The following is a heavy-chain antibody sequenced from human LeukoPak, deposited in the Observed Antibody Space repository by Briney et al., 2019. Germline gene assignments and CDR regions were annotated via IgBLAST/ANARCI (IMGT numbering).Heavy chain of an antibody. J-gene: IGHJ4*02. CDR1: GFIFSSHG. CDR2: IRFDGTEK. CDR3: ARDVQLTPFHY. Sequence: PGGSLRLSCVASGFIFSSHGMHWVHQAPGKGLEWVAFIRFDGTEKFYADSVKGQFTISRDNSKNTLYLQMNSLRPEDTAVYYCARDVQLTPFHYWGQGTLVTVSS. D-gene: IGHD1-1*01. V-gene: IGHV3-30*02.